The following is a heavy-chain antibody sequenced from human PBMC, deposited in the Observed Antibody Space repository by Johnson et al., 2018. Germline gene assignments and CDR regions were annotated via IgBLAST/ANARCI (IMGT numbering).Heavy chain of an antibody. V-gene: IGHV3-30*18. CDR1: GLTFSKYA. J-gene: IGHJ6*02. D-gene: IGHD6-13*01. CDR2: VPYDGSIQ. Sequence: QVQLVESGGGVLQPGRSLRLPCEASGLTFSKYALHWVRQAPVQGLEVVALVPYDGSIQYYADSVKGRFTITRDNSKKTVDLQMISLRAEDTALYYGAKAYSIAPGSDYYGLDVWGQGTTVTVSS. CDR3: AKAYSIAPGSDYYGLDV.